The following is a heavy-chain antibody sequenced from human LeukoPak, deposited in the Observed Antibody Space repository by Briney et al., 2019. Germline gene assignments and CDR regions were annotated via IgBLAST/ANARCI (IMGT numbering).Heavy chain of an antibody. D-gene: IGHD2-2*01. CDR3: ARGPPCSSTSCYVTGAFDF. V-gene: IGHV3-48*03. CDR1: GFTFSSYE. J-gene: IGHJ3*01. Sequence: GGSLRLSCAASGFTFSSYEMNWVRQAPGKGLEWVSYISGSGSTIYYADSVKGRFSICRDNAKNSLFLQVNSLRDEDTAVYYCARGPPCSSTSCYVTGAFDFWGQGTMVTVSS. CDR2: ISGSGSTI.